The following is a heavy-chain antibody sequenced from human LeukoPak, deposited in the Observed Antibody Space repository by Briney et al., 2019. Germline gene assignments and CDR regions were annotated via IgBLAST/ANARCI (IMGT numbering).Heavy chain of an antibody. CDR3: ARGQIAVAGSHFDY. J-gene: IGHJ4*02. Sequence: GSSVKVSCXASGGTFSSYAISWVRQAPGQGLEWMGRIIPIFGTANYAQKFQGRVTITTDESTSTAYMELSSLRSEDTVVYYCARGQIAVAGSHFDYWGQGTLVTVSS. CDR2: IIPIFGTA. V-gene: IGHV1-69*05. CDR1: GGTFSSYA. D-gene: IGHD6-19*01.